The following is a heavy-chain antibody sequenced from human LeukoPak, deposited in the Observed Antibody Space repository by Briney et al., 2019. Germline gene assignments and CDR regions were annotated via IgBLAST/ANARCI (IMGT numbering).Heavy chain of an antibody. CDR2: IYYSGAP. J-gene: IGHJ4*02. CDR1: GGSISSYY. Sequence: SETLSLTCTVSGGSISSYYWSWIRQPPGKGLEWIGYIYYSGAPTTTPSLKSRVTISVDTSKNQFSLKLSSVTAADTAVYYCARRAFSSGYYYFDYWGQGTLVTVSS. CDR3: ARRAFSSGYYYFDY. V-gene: IGHV4-59*08. D-gene: IGHD3-22*01.